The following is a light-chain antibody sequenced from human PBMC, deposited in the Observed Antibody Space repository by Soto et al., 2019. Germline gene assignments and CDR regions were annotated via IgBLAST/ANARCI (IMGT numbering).Light chain of an antibody. CDR3: QQYNSYSIT. J-gene: IGKJ5*01. Sequence: DIQMNPSASTLSAYVGARVTITCRASQSISSCLAWYQQKPGKAPKLLIYDASSLESGVPSRFSGSGSGTEFTLTSSSLQPDDVATYYCQQYNSYSITFGQGTRLEIK. CDR2: DAS. V-gene: IGKV1-5*01. CDR1: QSISSC.